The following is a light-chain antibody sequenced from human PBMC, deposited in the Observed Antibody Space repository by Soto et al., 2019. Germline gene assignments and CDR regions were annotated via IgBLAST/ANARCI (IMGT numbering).Light chain of an antibody. V-gene: IGLV2-14*01. CDR3: RSYTSSSTSVV. J-gene: IGLJ2*01. Sequence: QSALTQPASVSGSPGQSITISCTGTSSDVGGYNYVSWYQQHPGKAPKLMIYDVSNRPSGVSNRFSGSKSGNTASLTISGLQAEDGGYYFCRSYTSSSTSVVFGGGTKLTVL. CDR1: SSDVGGYNY. CDR2: DVS.